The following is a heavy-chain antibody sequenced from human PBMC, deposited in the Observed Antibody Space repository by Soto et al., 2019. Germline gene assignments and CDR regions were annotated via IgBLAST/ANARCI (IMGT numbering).Heavy chain of an antibody. V-gene: IGHV3-7*01. J-gene: IGHJ3*02. CDR3: ASLDSSAPSGMLFKM. CDR2: IKQDGSEK. D-gene: IGHD6-13*01. Sequence: GGSLRLSCEASGFSFSNSWMSWVRQAPGKGLEWVADIKQDGSEKNYVDSVKGRVTISRDNAKNSLYLEMNSLRAEDTAVYYSASLDSSAPSGMLFKMWGQGTMVTVSS. CDR1: GFSFSNSW.